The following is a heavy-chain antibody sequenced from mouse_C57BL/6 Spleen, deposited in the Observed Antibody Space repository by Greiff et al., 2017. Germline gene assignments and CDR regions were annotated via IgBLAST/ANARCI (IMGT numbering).Heavy chain of an antibody. J-gene: IGHJ2*01. D-gene: IGHD1-1*01. CDR1: GFTFTDYY. CDR2: IRNKANGYTT. CDR3: ARGYGSSDY. V-gene: IGHV7-3*01. Sequence: EVMLVESGGGLVQPGGSLSLSCAASGFTFTDYYMSWVRQPPGKALEWLGFIRNKANGYTTEYSASVKGRFTISRDNSQSILYLQMNALRAEDSATYYCARGYGSSDYWGQGTTLTVSS.